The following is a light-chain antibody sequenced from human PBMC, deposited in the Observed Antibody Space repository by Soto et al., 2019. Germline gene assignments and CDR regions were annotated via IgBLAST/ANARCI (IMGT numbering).Light chain of an antibody. CDR3: QVWDSSSDHPV. CDR1: NIGSKS. Sequence: SYELTQPPSVSVATGKTARITCGGNNIGSKSVHWYQQKPGQAPVLVIYYASDRPSGIPERFSGSNSGNTATLTISRVEAGDEADYYCQVWDSSSDHPVFGGGTKLTVL. J-gene: IGLJ2*01. CDR2: YAS. V-gene: IGLV3-21*04.